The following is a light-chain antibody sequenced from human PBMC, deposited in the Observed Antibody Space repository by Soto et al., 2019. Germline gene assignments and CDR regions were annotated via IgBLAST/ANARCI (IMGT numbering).Light chain of an antibody. J-gene: IGKJ4*01. CDR2: AAS. CDR3: QQSYSTPLT. Sequence: DIQMTQSPSSLSASVGYRVTITCRARQSISSYLNWYQQKPGKAPKLLIYAASSLQSGVPSRFSGSGSGTDFTLTISSLQPEDFATYYWQQSYSTPLTFGGGTKVEIK. CDR1: QSISSY. V-gene: IGKV1-39*01.